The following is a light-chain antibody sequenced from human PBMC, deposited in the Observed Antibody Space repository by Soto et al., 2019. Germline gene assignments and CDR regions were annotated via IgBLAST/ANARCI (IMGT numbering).Light chain of an antibody. V-gene: IGKV3-20*01. CDR1: ERVSNSY. Sequence: ALTQSPDTLSLSPGERATLSCRASERVSNSYLAWYQQKFGEAPRLLLSATSKRAAGIPDRFSGSGSGTHFTLTISRVEPEDFGVYYCQQFGTSPPKTFGQGTKLEI. CDR2: ATS. CDR3: QQFGTSPPKT. J-gene: IGKJ2*01.